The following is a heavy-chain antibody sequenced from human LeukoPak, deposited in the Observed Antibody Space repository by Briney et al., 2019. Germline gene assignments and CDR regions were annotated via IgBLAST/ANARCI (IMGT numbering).Heavy chain of an antibody. D-gene: IGHD3-22*01. J-gene: IGHJ4*02. CDR3: ARPSYYYDSPFDY. CDR1: GGTFSSYA. CDR2: IIPIFGTA. Sequence: SVKVSCKASGGTFSSYAISWVRQAPGQGLEWMGGIIPIFGTANYAQKFQGRVTITTDESTSTAYMELSGLRSEDTAVYYCARPSYYYDSPFDYWGQGTLVTVSS. V-gene: IGHV1-69*05.